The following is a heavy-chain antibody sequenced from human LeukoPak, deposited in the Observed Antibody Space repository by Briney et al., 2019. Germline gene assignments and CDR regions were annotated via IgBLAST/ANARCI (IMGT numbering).Heavy chain of an antibody. V-gene: IGHV3-21*01. CDR3: KMGYCSGGSCYSGPNWFDP. CDR2: ISSSSSYI. Sequence: GGSLRLSCAASGFTFSIYSMNWVRQAPGKGLEWVSSISSSSSYIYYADSVKGRFTISRDNAKNSLYLQMNSLRAEDTAVYYCKMGYCSGGSCYSGPNWFDPWGQGTLVTVSS. D-gene: IGHD2-15*01. CDR1: GFTFSIYS. J-gene: IGHJ5*02.